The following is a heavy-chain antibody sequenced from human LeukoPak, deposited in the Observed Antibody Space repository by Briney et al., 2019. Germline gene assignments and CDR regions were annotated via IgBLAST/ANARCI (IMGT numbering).Heavy chain of an antibody. CDR2: INSDGGST. CDR3: VRDRAVSPFPPDAFDM. CDR1: GFTFSNYW. V-gene: IGHV3-74*01. D-gene: IGHD4-17*01. Sequence: GGSLRLSCAASGFTFSNYWMHWVRQAPGKGLVWVSRINSDGGSTKYADSVKGRFTISRDNAKNTLYLQMNSLRAEDTAVYYCVRDRAVSPFPPDAFDMWGQGTMVIVAS. J-gene: IGHJ3*02.